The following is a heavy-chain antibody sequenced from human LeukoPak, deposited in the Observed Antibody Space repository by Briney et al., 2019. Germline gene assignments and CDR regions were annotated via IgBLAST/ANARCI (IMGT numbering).Heavy chain of an antibody. CDR2: IYYGGST. CDR3: ARLDGYKSFDY. D-gene: IGHD5-24*01. J-gene: IGHJ4*02. CDR1: GGSISSYY. V-gene: IGHV4-59*01. Sequence: PSETLSLTCTVSGGSISSYYWSWIRQPPGKGLEWIGYIYYGGSTNYNPSLKSRVTISVDTSKNQFSLKLSSVTAADTAVYYCARLDGYKSFDYWGQGTLVTVSS.